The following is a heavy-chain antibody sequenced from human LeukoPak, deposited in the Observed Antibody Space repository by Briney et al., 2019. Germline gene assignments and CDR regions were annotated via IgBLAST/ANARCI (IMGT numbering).Heavy chain of an antibody. D-gene: IGHD1-26*01. J-gene: IGHJ4*02. CDR2: INQDGSEK. V-gene: IGHV3-7*01. CDR1: GFTFSSHW. Sequence: GGSLRLSCAASGFTFSSHWMTWVRQVPGKGPEWVANINQDGSEKYCVDSVKGRFTISRDNAKNSLYLQMNSLRLEDTAVYYCATSGGAFAHWGQGTLVTVSS. CDR3: ATSGGAFAH.